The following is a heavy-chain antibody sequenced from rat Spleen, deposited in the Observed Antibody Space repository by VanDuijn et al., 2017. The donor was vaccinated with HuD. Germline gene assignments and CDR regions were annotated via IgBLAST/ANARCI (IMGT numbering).Heavy chain of an antibody. V-gene: IGHV3-1*01. J-gene: IGHJ1*01. CDR2: ISYSGST. D-gene: IGHD1-2*01. CDR3: ARRGTIAAISPRYWYFDF. Sequence: EVQLQESGPGLVKPSQSLSLTCSVTGYSITSNYWGWIRKFPGNKMEWMGYISYSGSTSYNPSLKSRISITRDTSKNQFFLQLNSVTTEDTATYYWARRGTIAAISPRYWYFDFWGPGTMVTVSS. CDR1: GYSITSNY.